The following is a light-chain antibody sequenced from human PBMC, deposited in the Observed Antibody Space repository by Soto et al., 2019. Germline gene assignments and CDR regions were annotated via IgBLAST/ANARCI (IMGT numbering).Light chain of an antibody. Sequence: DLQMTQSPSTLSASIGDRVTITCRASQTISNWLAWYQQKPGKAPKVLIHDASRLESGVPSRFSGSGSGTEFTLTINNLQPDDFAIYYCRQYDSESTFGQGTKVDIK. CDR1: QTISNW. V-gene: IGKV1-5*01. CDR3: RQYDSEST. J-gene: IGKJ1*01. CDR2: DAS.